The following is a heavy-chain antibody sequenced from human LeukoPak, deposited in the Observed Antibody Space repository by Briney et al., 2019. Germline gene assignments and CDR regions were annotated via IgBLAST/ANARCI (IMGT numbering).Heavy chain of an antibody. CDR2: LYYSGST. CDR1: GGSISSSSYY. CDR3: ARDRKDVGAYCGGDCYDAFDI. Sequence: PSETLSLTCTVSGGSISSSSYYWGWIRQPPGKGLEWIGSLYYSGSTYYNPSLKSRVTISVDTSKNQFSLKLSSVTAADTAVYYCARDRKDVGAYCGGDCYDAFDIWGQGTMVTVSS. J-gene: IGHJ3*02. V-gene: IGHV4-39*07. D-gene: IGHD2-21*02.